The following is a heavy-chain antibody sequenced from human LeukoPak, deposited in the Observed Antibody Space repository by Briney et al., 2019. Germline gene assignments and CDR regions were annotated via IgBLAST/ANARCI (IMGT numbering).Heavy chain of an antibody. D-gene: IGHD3-10*01. CDR2: INTNTGNP. CDR1: GYTFTSYD. CDR3: ARGGVAYYGSGSYSHYYMDV. J-gene: IGHJ6*03. V-gene: IGHV7-4-1*02. Sequence: GASVKVSCKASGYTFTSYDMNWVRQAPGQGLEWMGWINTNTGNPTYVQGFTGRFVFSLDTSVSTAYLQISSLKAEDTAVYYCARGGVAYYGSGSYSHYYMDVWGKGTTVTVSS.